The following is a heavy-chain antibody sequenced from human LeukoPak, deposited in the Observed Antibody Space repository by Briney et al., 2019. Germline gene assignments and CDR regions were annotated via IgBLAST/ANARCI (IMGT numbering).Heavy chain of an antibody. V-gene: IGHV3-7*03. CDR1: GFIFSNYW. CDR3: AKDGDGYNFPFDF. J-gene: IGHJ4*02. D-gene: IGHD5-24*01. CDR2: IKQDGSEK. Sequence: PGGSLRLSCAASGFIFSNYWMSWVRQAPGKGLEWVANIKQDGSEKYYVDSVKGRFTISRDNAKNSLYLQMNSLRAEDTAVYYCAKDGDGYNFPFDFWGQGTLVTVSS.